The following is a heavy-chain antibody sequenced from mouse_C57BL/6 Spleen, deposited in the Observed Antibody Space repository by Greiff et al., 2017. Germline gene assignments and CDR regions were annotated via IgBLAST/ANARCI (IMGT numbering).Heavy chain of an antibody. J-gene: IGHJ4*01. Sequence: QVQLKQSGPELVKPGASVKISCKASGYSFTSYYIHWVKQRPGQGLEWIGWIYPGSGNTKYNEKFKGKATLTADTSSSTAYMQLNSLTSADSAVYYCASSYGNYDAMDYWGQGTSVTVSS. CDR1: GYSFTSYY. D-gene: IGHD2-1*01. CDR2: IYPGSGNT. V-gene: IGHV1-66*01. CDR3: ASSYGNYDAMDY.